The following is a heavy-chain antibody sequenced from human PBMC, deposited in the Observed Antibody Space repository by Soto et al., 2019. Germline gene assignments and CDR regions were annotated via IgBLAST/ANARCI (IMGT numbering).Heavy chain of an antibody. J-gene: IGHJ4*02. CDR2: ISYDGSNK. Sequence: PGGSLRLSCAASGFTFSSYAMHWVRQAPGKGLEWVAVISYDGSNKYYADSVKGRFTISRDNSKNTLYLQMNSLRAEDTAVYYCARDPSPQYCSGGSCYCVDYWGQGTLVTVSS. CDR1: GFTFSSYA. V-gene: IGHV3-30-3*01. D-gene: IGHD2-15*01. CDR3: ARDPSPQYCSGGSCYCVDY.